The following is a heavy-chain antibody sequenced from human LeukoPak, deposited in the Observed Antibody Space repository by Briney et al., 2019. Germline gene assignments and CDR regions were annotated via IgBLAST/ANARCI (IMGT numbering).Heavy chain of an antibody. CDR1: GFTFSSYA. CDR2: ISSNGGST. Sequence: GGSLRLSCAASGFTFSSYAMHWVRQAPGKGLEYVSAISSNGGSTYYANSVKGRFTISRDNSKNTLCLQMGSLRAEDMAVYYCARGTRGFDYWGQGSLVTVSS. CDR3: ARGTRGFDY. J-gene: IGHJ4*02. V-gene: IGHV3-64*01. D-gene: IGHD3-10*01.